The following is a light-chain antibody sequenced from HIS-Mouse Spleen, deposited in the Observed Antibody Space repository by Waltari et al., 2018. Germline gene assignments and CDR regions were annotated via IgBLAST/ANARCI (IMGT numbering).Light chain of an antibody. V-gene: IGLV3-25*03. CDR1: ALPKQY. J-gene: IGLJ2*01. CDR3: QSADSSGNHRV. Sequence: SYELTQPPSVSVSPGQTARITRSGGALPKQYAYWYQQKPGQAPVLVIYKDSERPSGIPERFSGSSSGTTVTLTISGVQAEDEADYYCQSADSSGNHRVFGGGTKLTVL. CDR2: KDS.